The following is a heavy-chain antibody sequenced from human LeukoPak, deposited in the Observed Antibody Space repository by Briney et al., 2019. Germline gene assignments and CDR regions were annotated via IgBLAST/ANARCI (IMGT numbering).Heavy chain of an antibody. CDR2: INHSGST. D-gene: IGHD2-15*01. Sequence: PSETLSLTCAVYGGSFSGYYWSWIRQPPRKGLEWIGEINHSGSTNYNPSLKSRVTISVDTSKNQFSLKLSSVTAADTAVYYCARGRRSDVLSYFSGWFDYWGQGTLVTVSS. CDR1: GGSFSGYY. V-gene: IGHV4-34*01. J-gene: IGHJ5*01. CDR3: ARGRRSDVLSYFSGWFDY.